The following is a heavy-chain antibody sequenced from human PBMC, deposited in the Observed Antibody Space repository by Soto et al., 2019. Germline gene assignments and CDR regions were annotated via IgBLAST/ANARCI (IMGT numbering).Heavy chain of an antibody. CDR3: ARENSVQAWLHHFDH. Sequence: GGSLRLSCEASGFSFSNFAMNWVRQAPGRGLEWVSYISDDGASIYYADSLNGRFTISRDNAKNSLSLQMNNRRAEDTAVYYCARENSVQAWLHHFDHWGLGTLVTVSA. CDR1: GFSFSNFA. V-gene: IGHV3-48*03. J-gene: IGHJ4*02. CDR2: ISDDGASI. D-gene: IGHD5-18*01.